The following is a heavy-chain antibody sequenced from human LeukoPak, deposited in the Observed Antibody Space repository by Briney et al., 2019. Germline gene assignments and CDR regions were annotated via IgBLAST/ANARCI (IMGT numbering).Heavy chain of an antibody. J-gene: IGHJ5*02. CDR3: ARGRSQAGFWSGSQNWLFDP. CDR2: ISAYNGNT. Sequence: ASVKVSCKASGYTFTSYGISWVRQAPGQGLEWMGWISAYNGNTNYAQKLQGRVTMTTDTSTSTAYMELRSLRSDDTAVYYCARGRSQAGFWSGSQNWLFDPWGQGTLVTVSS. V-gene: IGHV1-18*01. D-gene: IGHD3-3*01. CDR1: GYTFTSYG.